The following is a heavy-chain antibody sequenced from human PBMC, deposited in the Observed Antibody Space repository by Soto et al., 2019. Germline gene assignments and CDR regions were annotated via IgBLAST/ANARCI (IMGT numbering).Heavy chain of an antibody. V-gene: IGHV3-30-3*01. D-gene: IGHD4-17*01. CDR2: ISYDGNNK. CDR3: ARSMTTVVTLDY. Sequence: GGSLRLSCAASGFTYSTYTMHWVRQAPGKGLEWVAVISYDGNNKFYADSVKGRFTISRDSTKQTLYLQMNSLRPDDTAVYYCARSMTTVVTLDYWGQGTLVTVSS. J-gene: IGHJ4*02. CDR1: GFTYSTYT.